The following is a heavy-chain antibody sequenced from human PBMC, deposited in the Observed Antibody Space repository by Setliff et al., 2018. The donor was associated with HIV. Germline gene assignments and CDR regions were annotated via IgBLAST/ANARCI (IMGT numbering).Heavy chain of an antibody. CDR3: ARGSGSY. V-gene: IGHV3-7*01. CDR2: IDQDESEK. Sequence: LRLSCAASGFTFSQYWMSWARQAPGKGLEWVANIDQDESEKYYVDSVKGRFTISRDNAKKSLYLQMNSLRPEDTAVYYCARGSGSYWGQGTLVTVSS. CDR1: GFTFSQYW. D-gene: IGHD1-26*01. J-gene: IGHJ4*02.